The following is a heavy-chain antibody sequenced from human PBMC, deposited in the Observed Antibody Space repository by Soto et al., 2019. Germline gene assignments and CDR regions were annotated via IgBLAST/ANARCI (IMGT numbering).Heavy chain of an antibody. CDR1: GFTFSSYS. CDR3: AKDSATLAVAGTRSDY. J-gene: IGHJ4*02. D-gene: IGHD6-19*01. Sequence: EVQLVESGGGLVKPGGSLRLSWEASGFTFSSYSMTGVRKAPGKGLEWVSSISSSSSYIYYADSVKGRFTISRDNAKNSLYLQMNSLRVEDTAVYFCAKDSATLAVAGTRSDYWGQGTLVTVSS. CDR2: ISSSSSYI. V-gene: IGHV3-21*01.